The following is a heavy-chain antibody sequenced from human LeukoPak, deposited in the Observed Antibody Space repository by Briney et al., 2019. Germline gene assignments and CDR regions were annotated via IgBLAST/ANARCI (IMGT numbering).Heavy chain of an antibody. Sequence: SETLSLTCTVSGGSIGSSSYYWDWIRQSPGKGLEWVGSIYYSGSTYYNPSLKSRVTISVDTSKNQFSLMLSSVTAADTAVYYCARRRIAAAGTDYWGQGTLVTVSS. CDR2: IYYSGST. J-gene: IGHJ4*02. CDR3: ARRRIAAAGTDY. D-gene: IGHD6-13*01. CDR1: GGSIGSSSYY. V-gene: IGHV4-39*01.